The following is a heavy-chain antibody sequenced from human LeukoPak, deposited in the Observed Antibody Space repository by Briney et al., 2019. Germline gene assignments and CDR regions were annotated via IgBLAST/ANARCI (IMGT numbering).Heavy chain of an antibody. CDR1: GYTFTSYD. Sequence: ASVKVSCKASGYTFTSYDINWVRQATGQGLEWMGWMNPNSGNTGYAQKFQGRVTMTRNTSISTAYMELSSLRSEDTAVYYCARGNRSMVQGVIVYWGQEPWSPSPQ. J-gene: IGHJ4*01. D-gene: IGHD3-10*01. CDR3: ARGNRSMVQGVIVY. CDR2: MNPNSGNT. V-gene: IGHV1-8*01.